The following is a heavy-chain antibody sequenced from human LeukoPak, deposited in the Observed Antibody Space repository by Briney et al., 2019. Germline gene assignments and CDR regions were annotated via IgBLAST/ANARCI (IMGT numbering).Heavy chain of an antibody. CDR3: AKSDCSSTSCYIIY. V-gene: IGHV3-23*01. J-gene: IGHJ4*02. CDR1: GFTFSSYA. CDR2: ISGSGRST. D-gene: IGHD2-2*02. Sequence: GASLRLSCAASGFTFSSYAMSWVRQAPGKGLEWVSAISGSGRSTYYADSVKGRFTISRDNSKNTLYLQMNSLRAEDTAVYYCAKSDCSSTSCYIIYWGQGGLVTVSS.